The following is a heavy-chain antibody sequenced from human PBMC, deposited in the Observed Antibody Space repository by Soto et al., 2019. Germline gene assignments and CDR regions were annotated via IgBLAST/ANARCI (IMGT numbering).Heavy chain of an antibody. D-gene: IGHD3-22*01. CDR3: ARAGSGYYYRDYFEY. CDR2: IYHSGST. J-gene: IGHJ4*02. Sequence: SETLSLTCAVSGGSISSSNWWSWVRQPPGKGLEWIGEIYHSGSTNYNPSLKSRVTISVDKSKNQFSLKLSSVTAADTAVYYCARAGSGYYYRDYFEYWGQGTLVTVSS. V-gene: IGHV4-4*02. CDR1: GGSISSSNW.